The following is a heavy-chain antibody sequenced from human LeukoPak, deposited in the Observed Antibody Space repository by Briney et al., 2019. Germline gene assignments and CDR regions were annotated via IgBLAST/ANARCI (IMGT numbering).Heavy chain of an antibody. CDR3: ARGGHYYDSSGYSHRSDY. J-gene: IGHJ4*02. CDR2: INPNSGGT. V-gene: IGHV1-2*02. CDR1: GYTFTGYY. Sequence: ASVKVSCKASGYTFTGYYIHWVRQAPGQGLEWMGWINPNSGGTNYAQKFQGRVTMTRDTSISTAYMELSRLRSDDTAVYYCARGGHYYDSSGYSHRSDYWGQGTLVTVSS. D-gene: IGHD3-22*01.